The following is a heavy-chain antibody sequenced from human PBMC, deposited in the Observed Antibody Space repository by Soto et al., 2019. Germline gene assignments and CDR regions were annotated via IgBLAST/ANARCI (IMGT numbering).Heavy chain of an antibody. J-gene: IGHJ4*02. CDR3: ARDKDYGSPFFDY. D-gene: IGHD4-17*01. V-gene: IGHV4-59*01. CDR2: IYYSGST. CDR1: GGSISSYY. Sequence: SETLSLTCTVSGGSISSYYWSWIRQPPGKGLEWIGYIYYSGSTNYNPSLKSRVTISVDTSKNQFSLKLSSVTAADTAVYNCARDKDYGSPFFDYWGQGTLVTVSS.